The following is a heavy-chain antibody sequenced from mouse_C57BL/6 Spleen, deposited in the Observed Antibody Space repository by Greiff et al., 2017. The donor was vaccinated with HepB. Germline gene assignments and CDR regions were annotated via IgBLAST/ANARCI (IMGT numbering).Heavy chain of an antibody. CDR2: INPNNGGT. D-gene: IGHD2-4*01. J-gene: IGHJ2*01. CDR1: GYTFTDYN. V-gene: IGHV1-18*01. CDR3: ARYHYDYSYFDY. Sequence: VQLKESGPELVKPGASVKIPCKASGYTFTDYNMDWVKQSHGKSLEWIGDINPNNGGTIYNQKFKGKATLTVDKSSSTAYMELRSLTSEDTAVYYCARYHYDYSYFDYWGQGTTLTVSS.